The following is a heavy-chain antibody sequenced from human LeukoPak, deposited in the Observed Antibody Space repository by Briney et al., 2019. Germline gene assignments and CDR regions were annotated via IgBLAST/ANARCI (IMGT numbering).Heavy chain of an antibody. CDR3: ARLQSILGTTIDFDY. CDR1: GYSFSNYW. CDR2: IYVADSDT. J-gene: IGHJ4*02. D-gene: IGHD1-26*01. Sequence: GESLKISCQGSGYSFSNYWIGWVRQMSGKGLEWMGSIYVADSDTRYSPSCQGQVTFSADKSISTAYLQWSSLKASDTAMYYCARLQSILGTTIDFDYWGQGTLVTVSA. V-gene: IGHV5-51*03.